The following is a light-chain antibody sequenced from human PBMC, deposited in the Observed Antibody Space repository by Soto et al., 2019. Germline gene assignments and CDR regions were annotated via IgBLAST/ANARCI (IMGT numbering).Light chain of an antibody. Sequence: DIQMTQSPSSLSASVGDRVTITCQASQDISNYLNWYQQKPGKAPKLLIYDASNLETGVPSRFSGSESGTDFTFTISSLQPEDIATYYCQQYDNLPPMFTFGPGTKVDLK. J-gene: IGKJ3*01. V-gene: IGKV1-33*01. CDR1: QDISNY. CDR3: QQYDNLPPMFT. CDR2: DAS.